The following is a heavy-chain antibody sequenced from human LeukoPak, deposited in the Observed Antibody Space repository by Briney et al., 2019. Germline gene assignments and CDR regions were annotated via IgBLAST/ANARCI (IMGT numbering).Heavy chain of an antibody. V-gene: IGHV3-23*01. CDR1: GFTFISYA. Sequence: GGSLRLSCAASGFTFISYAMSWVRQAPGKGLEWVSAISGSGGSTYYADSEKGRFTISRDNSKNTLYLQMNSLRAEDTAVYYCAEGLDSNRPEGDYWGQGTLVTVSS. J-gene: IGHJ4*02. CDR3: AEGLDSNRPEGDY. CDR2: ISGSGGST. D-gene: IGHD3/OR15-3a*01.